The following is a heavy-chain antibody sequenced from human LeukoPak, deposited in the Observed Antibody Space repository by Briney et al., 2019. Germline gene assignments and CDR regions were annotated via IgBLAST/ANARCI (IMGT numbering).Heavy chain of an antibody. D-gene: IGHD6-13*01. CDR2: IYYSGST. Sequence: PSQTLSLTCTVSGGSISSGGYYWSWIRQHPGKGLEWIGYIYYSGSTYYNPSLKSRVTISVDTSKNQFSLKLSSVTAADTAVYYCARDRQKLVRGDYFDYWGQGTLVTVSS. V-gene: IGHV4-31*03. CDR3: ARDRQKLVRGDYFDY. J-gene: IGHJ4*02. CDR1: GGSISSGGYY.